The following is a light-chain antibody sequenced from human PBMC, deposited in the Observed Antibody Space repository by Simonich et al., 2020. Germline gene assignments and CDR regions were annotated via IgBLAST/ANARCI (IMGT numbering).Light chain of an antibody. CDR1: QSVLYSSNTKNY. CDR3: QQYYSTPIT. J-gene: IGKJ5*01. V-gene: IGKV4-1*01. Sequence: DIVMTQSPDSLAVSIGERATLNCKSSQSVLYSSNTKNYLAWYQQKPGQTPKLLIYWASTRESGVPDRLSGSGSGTDFTLTISSLQAEDVAVYYCQQYYSTPITFGQGTRLEIK. CDR2: WAS.